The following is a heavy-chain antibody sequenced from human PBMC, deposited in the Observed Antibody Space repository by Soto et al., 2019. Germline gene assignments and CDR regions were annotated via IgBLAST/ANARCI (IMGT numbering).Heavy chain of an antibody. CDR3: ARVFCGGNCYPNY. Sequence: PSETLSLTCTVSGGSISSGGYYWSWIRQYPGKGLEWIGYIYYSGSTYYNPSLKSRVTISLDTSKNQFSLKLSSVTAADTAVYYCARVFCGGNCYPNYWGQGTLVTVSS. V-gene: IGHV4-31*03. CDR2: IYYSGST. D-gene: IGHD2-21*02. J-gene: IGHJ4*02. CDR1: GGSISSGGYY.